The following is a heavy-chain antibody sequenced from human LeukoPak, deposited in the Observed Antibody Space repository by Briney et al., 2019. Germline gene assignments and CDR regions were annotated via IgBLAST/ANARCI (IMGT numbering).Heavy chain of an antibody. CDR2: ISSSGGST. CDR3: ASQRLGELYVTLLDY. D-gene: IGHD3-16*01. J-gene: IGHJ4*02. CDR1: GFTFSSYA. V-gene: IGHV3-23*01. Sequence: GGSLRLSCAAPGFTFSSYAMNWVRQAPGKGLEWVSAISSSGGSTYYADSVKGRFTVSRDNSKNTLYLQMNSLRAEDTAVYYCASQRLGELYVTLLDYWGQGTLVTVSS.